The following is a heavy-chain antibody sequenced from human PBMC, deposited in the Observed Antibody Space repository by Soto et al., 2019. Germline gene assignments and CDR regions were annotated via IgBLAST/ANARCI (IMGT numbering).Heavy chain of an antibody. V-gene: IGHV5-10-1*01. J-gene: IGHJ4*02. Sequence: GESLKISCKGSGYSFAGYWITWVRQKPGKGLEWMGRIDPSDSQTYYSPSFRGHVTIPATKSITTVFLQWSSLRASDTAMYYCARQIYDSDTGPNFQYYFDSWGQGTPVTVSS. D-gene: IGHD3-22*01. CDR1: GYSFAGYW. CDR3: ARQIYDSDTGPNFQYYFDS. CDR2: IDPSDSQT.